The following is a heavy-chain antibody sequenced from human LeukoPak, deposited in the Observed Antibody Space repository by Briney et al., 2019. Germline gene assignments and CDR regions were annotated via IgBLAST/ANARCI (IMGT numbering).Heavy chain of an antibody. J-gene: IGHJ4*02. CDR3: ARHRAAAVDFDY. CDR2: IYHSGST. V-gene: IGHV4-38-2*01. Sequence: SETLSLTCAVSGYSISSGYYWGWIRQPPGKGLEWIGSIYHSGSTYYNPSLKSRVTISVDTSKNQFSLKLSSVTAADTAVYYCARHRAAAVDFDYWGQGTLGTVSS. D-gene: IGHD6-13*01. CDR1: GYSISSGYY.